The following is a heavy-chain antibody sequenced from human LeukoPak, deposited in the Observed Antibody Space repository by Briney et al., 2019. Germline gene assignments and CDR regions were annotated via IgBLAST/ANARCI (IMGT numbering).Heavy chain of an antibody. CDR3: ARADIVLMVYAPYYYYGMDV. Sequence: ASVKVSCKASGYTFTSYGISWVRQAPGQGLEWMGWISAYNGNTNYAQKLQGRVTMTTDTSTSTAYMELRSLRSDDTAVYYCARADIVLMVYAPYYYYGMDVWGQGTTVTVSS. CDR2: ISAYNGNT. V-gene: IGHV1-18*01. J-gene: IGHJ6*02. D-gene: IGHD2-8*01. CDR1: GYTFTSYG.